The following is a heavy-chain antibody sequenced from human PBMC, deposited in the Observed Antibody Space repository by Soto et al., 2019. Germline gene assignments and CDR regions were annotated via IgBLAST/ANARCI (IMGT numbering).Heavy chain of an antibody. CDR3: AREVITSVDQGADDAFDL. J-gene: IGHJ3*01. V-gene: IGHV4-30-4*01. CDR2: IFYSGSA. D-gene: IGHD2-21*01. CDR1: GGSISSDNHF. Sequence: QVQLQEAGPGLVKPSQTLSLTCIVSGGSISSDNHFWSWIRQPPGKDLEWIGYIFYSGSAYYSSSLKSRVSISIDTSKNQFFLNLSSVTAADTAMYYCAREVITSVDQGADDAFDLGGQGTMVPVSS.